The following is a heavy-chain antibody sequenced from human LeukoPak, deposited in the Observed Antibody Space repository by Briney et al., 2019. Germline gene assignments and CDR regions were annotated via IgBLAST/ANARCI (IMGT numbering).Heavy chain of an antibody. J-gene: IGHJ4*02. CDR2: ISAYNGKT. Sequence: ASVKVSCKASGYSFTSYGLNWVRQAPGQGLEWMGWISAYNGKTFYAEKFQGRVTMTRDTSTNTAYMELRSLGSGDTAVYYCARWPVHSSGWYGLDYFDYWGQGTLVTVSS. CDR1: GYSFTSYG. V-gene: IGHV1-18*01. CDR3: ARWPVHSSGWYGLDYFDY. D-gene: IGHD6-19*01.